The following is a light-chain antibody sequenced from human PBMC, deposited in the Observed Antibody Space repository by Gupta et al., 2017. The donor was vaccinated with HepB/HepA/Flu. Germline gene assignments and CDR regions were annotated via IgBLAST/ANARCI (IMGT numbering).Light chain of an antibody. CDR3: CSYAGSRNVV. V-gene: IGLV2-23*02. Sequence: QSALTQPASVSGSPGQSITISCTGTSSDVGSYNLVSWYQQHPGKAPKLMIYEVSKRPSGVSNRCSGSKSGNTASLTISGIQAEDEADYYCCSYAGSRNVVFGGGTKLTVL. J-gene: IGLJ2*01. CDR1: SSDVGSYNL. CDR2: EVS.